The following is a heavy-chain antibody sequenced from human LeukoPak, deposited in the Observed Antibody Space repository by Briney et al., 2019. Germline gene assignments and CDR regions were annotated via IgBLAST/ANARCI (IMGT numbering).Heavy chain of an antibody. V-gene: IGHV3-23*01. CDR2: ISGSGGST. J-gene: IGHJ5*02. CDR3: AKDSRSSSWYGADWFDP. D-gene: IGHD6-13*01. Sequence: GGSLRLSCAASGFTFSSYAMSWVRQAPGEGLEWVSAISGSGGSTYYADSVKGRFTISRDNSKNTLYLQMNSLRAEDTAVYYCAKDSRSSSWYGADWFDPWGQGTLVTVSS. CDR1: GFTFSSYA.